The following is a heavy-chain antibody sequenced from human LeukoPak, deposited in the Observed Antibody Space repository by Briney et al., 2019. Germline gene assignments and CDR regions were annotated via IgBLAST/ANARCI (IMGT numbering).Heavy chain of an antibody. CDR2: ISGSGADT. CDR3: AKDLGGEGGSGFPGY. D-gene: IGHD3-10*01. V-gene: IGHV3-23*01. CDR1: GFXFSTYS. Sequence: GGCLRLSCSASGFXFSTYSMTWVRQAPGKGLQWVSAISGSGADTYYADSVKGRFTISRDNSKNTLYLQMNSLRAEDTAVYYCAKDLGGEGGSGFPGYWGQGTLVTVFS. J-gene: IGHJ4*02.